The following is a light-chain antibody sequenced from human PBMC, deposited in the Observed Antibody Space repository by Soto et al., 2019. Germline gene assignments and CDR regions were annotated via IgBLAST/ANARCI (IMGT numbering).Light chain of an antibody. V-gene: IGLV1-44*01. Sequence: QSVLTQPPSASGTPGQRVTISCSGSSSNIGVNTVNWFQQLPGTAPKLVMYSDIHRPSGVPDRFSGSKSGTSASLAISGLQSEDEADYYCAVWDDGLSGYVFGTGTKVTVL. CDR1: SSNIGVNT. J-gene: IGLJ1*01. CDR2: SDI. CDR3: AVWDDGLSGYV.